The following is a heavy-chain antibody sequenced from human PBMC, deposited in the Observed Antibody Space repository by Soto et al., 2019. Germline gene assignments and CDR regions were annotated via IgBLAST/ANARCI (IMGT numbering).Heavy chain of an antibody. J-gene: IGHJ4*02. CDR1: GDSVTSNVW. CDR2: AYHNGLT. CDR3: ARDAAVPGESDRFDY. V-gene: IGHV4-4*02. Sequence: SETLSLTCAVSGDSVTSNVWWSWVRQPPGKGLEWIGEAYHNGLTDYNPSLKSRVTMSVDTSKNEFSLKLTSLTAADTAIYYCARDAAVPGESDRFDYWGQGTLVTVPQ. D-gene: IGHD6-19*01.